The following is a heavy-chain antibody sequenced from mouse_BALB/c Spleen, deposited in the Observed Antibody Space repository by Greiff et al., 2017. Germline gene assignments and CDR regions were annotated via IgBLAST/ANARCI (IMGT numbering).Heavy chain of an antibody. CDR1: GFTFSSYG. CDR3: ARQGGNGTTWFAY. V-gene: IGHV5-6*01. D-gene: IGHD4-1*01. CDR2: ISSCGSYT. J-gene: IGHJ3*01. Sequence: EVKLMESGGDLVKPGGSLKLSCAASGFTFSSYGMSWVRQTPDKRLEWVATISSCGSYTYYPDSVKGRFTITRDNAKNTLYLQMSSLKSEDTAMYYCARQGGNGTTWFAYWGQGTLVTVSA.